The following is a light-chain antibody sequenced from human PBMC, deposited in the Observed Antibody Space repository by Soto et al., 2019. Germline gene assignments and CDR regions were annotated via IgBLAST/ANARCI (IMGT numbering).Light chain of an antibody. CDR2: GAS. J-gene: IGKJ1*01. CDR1: QSSTATY. CDR3: QQYSSSPWT. Sequence: EIVLTQSPVTLCLSPGERATLSCRASQSSTATYLAWYQQKPGQAPRLLIYGASSRATGIPDRFSGDGSGTDFTLTINRLEPEDFAVYYCQQYSSSPWTFGQGTKVDNK. V-gene: IGKV3-20*01.